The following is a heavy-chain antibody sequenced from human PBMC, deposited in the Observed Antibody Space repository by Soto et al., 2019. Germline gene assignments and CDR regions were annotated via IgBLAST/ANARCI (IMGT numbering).Heavy chain of an antibody. V-gene: IGHV3-23*01. CDR3: DNVFFYCSNNTEISAS. Sequence: WRTLRLSWSVSGVTFNRYCMSWVRPAPGKGMEWVSFSSATGAVTYYADSVKGRFTISRDNSNNTRYLHMTRLRADAKAVYYYDNVFFYCSNNTEISASRGQRPRV. CDR2: SSATGAVT. J-gene: IGHJ1*01. CDR1: GVTFNRYC. D-gene: IGHD3-10*01.